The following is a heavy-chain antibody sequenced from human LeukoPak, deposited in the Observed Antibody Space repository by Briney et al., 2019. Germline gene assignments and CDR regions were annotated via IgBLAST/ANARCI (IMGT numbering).Heavy chain of an antibody. D-gene: IGHD5-18*01. CDR3: ARGKIQLWLRRVAWFDP. CDR2: INHSGST. V-gene: IGHV4-34*01. CDR1: GGSFSGYY. J-gene: IGHJ5*02. Sequence: SETLSLTCAVYGGSFSGYYWSWVRQPPGKGLEWIGEINHSGSTNYNPSLKSRVTISVDTSENQFSLKLSSVTAADTAVYYCARGKIQLWLRRVAWFDPWGQGTLVTVSS.